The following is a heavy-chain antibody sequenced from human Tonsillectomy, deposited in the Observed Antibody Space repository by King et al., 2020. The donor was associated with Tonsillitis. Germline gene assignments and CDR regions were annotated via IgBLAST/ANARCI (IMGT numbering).Heavy chain of an antibody. J-gene: IGHJ5*02. Sequence: QLVQSGAEVKQPGASVRVPCKASGYTFTSYYVHWVRQAPGQGLEWMGVINPSGGNTIYAQKFQGRVTLTRCKSTTTAYMELRSLRPDDTAVYYCARDGVIFGVALGLGHWGQGNLVTVSS. CDR3: ARDGVIFGVALGLGH. CDR1: GYTFTSYY. D-gene: IGHD3-3*01. CDR2: INPSGGNT. V-gene: IGHV1-46*01.